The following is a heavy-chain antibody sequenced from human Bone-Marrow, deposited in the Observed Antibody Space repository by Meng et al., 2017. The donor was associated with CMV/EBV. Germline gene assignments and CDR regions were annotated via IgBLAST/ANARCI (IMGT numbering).Heavy chain of an antibody. D-gene: IGHD2-8*01. CDR1: GFTLSTYA. CDR3: ASGNPMEGNDY. V-gene: IGHV3-23*01. Sequence: GESLKISCAASGFTLSTYAMTWVRQVSGKGLEWVSVLYDSGRYTDYADSVKGRFTTFRANSKNTLYLQMNSLRAEDTAVYYCASGNPMEGNDYWGQGTLVTVSS. J-gene: IGHJ4*02. CDR2: LYDSGRYT.